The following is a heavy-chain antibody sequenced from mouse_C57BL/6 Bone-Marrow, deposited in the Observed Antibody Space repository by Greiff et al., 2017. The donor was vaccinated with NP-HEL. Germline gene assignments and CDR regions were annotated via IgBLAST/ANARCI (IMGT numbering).Heavy chain of an antibody. D-gene: IGHD1-1*01. CDR2: INYDGSST. CDR1: GFTFSDYY. CDR3: ARDPPYGPFDY. V-gene: IGHV5-16*01. Sequence: EVKLMESEGGLVQPGSSMKLSCTASGFTFSDYYMAWVRQVPEKGLEWVANINYDGSSTYYLDSLKSRFIISRDNAKNILYLQMSSLKSEDTATYYCARDPPYGPFDYWGQGTTLTVSS. J-gene: IGHJ2*01.